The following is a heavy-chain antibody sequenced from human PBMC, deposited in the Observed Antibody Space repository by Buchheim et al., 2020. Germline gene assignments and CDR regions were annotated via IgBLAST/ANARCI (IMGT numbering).Heavy chain of an antibody. J-gene: IGHJ4*02. CDR3: ARERVDSSGYYYLNYFDY. CDR1: GGSISSYY. Sequence: QVQLQESGPGLVKPSETLSLTCTVSGGSISSYYWSWIRQPPGKGLEWIGYIYYSGSTNYNPSLKSRVTISVETSKNQFSLKLSSVTAADTAVYYRARERVDSSGYYYLNYFDYWGQGTL. D-gene: IGHD3-22*01. V-gene: IGHV4-59*01. CDR2: IYYSGST.